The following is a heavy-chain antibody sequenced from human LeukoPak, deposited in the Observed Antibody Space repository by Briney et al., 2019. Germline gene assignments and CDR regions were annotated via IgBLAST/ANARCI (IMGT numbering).Heavy chain of an antibody. Sequence: SETPSLTCTVSGGSISSSSYYWGWIRQPPGKGLEWIGSIYYSGSTYYNPSLKSRVTISVDTSKNQFSLKLSSVTAADTAVYYCASPTPYSGSYPHPDVWGQGTTVTVTS. CDR2: IYYSGST. CDR3: ASPTPYSGSYPHPDV. J-gene: IGHJ6*02. CDR1: GGSISSSSYY. D-gene: IGHD1-26*01. V-gene: IGHV4-39*01.